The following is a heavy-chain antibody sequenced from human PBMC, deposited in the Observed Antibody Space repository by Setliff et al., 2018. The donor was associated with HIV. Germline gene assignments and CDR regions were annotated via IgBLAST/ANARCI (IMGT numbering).Heavy chain of an antibody. CDR1: GGSISSGGYY. CDR3: ATSPAGEILGSRPFYFDY. V-gene: IGHV4-31*03. D-gene: IGHD3-10*01. J-gene: IGHJ4*02. CDR2: IYYSGST. Sequence: KPSETLSLTCTVSGGSISSGGYYWSWIRQHPGKGLEWIGYIYYSGSTYYNPSLKSRVTISVDTSRNQFSLKLSSVTAADTAVYYCATSPAGEILGSRPFYFDYWGQGTLVTVSS.